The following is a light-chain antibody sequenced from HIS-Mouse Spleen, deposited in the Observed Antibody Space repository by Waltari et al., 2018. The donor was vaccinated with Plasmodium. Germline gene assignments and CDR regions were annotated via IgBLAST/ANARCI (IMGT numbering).Light chain of an antibody. CDR1: NIGSKS. CDR2: DDS. CDR3: QVWDSSSDHPV. V-gene: IGLV3-21*02. Sequence: SYVLTQPPSVSVAPGQTARITCGGNNIGSKSVQWYQQKPGQAPVLVVYDDSDRPSGIPVRFPGSNSGNTATLTISRVEAGDEADYYCQVWDSSSDHPVFGGWTKLTVL. J-gene: IGLJ2*01.